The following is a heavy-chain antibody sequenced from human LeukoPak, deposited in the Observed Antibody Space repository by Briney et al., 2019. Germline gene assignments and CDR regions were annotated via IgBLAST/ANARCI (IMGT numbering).Heavy chain of an antibody. CDR2: INPSGGST. Sequence: GASVKVSCKASGYTFTSYYMHWVRQAPGQGLEWMGIINPSGGSTSYAQKFQGRVTTTRDTSTSTVYMELSSLRSEDTAVYYCARGGIRITMVRGVIINMPRDYWGQGTLVTVSS. CDR3: ARGGIRITMVRGVIINMPRDY. V-gene: IGHV1-46*01. CDR1: GYTFTSYY. J-gene: IGHJ4*02. D-gene: IGHD3-10*01.